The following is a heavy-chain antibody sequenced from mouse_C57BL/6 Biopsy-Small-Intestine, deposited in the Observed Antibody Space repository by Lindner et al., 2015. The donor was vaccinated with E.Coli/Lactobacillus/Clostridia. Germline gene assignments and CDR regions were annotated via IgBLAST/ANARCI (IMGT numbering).Heavy chain of an antibody. V-gene: IGHV1-42*01. D-gene: IGHD2-2*01. CDR2: INPSTGGT. CDR1: GYSFTGYY. J-gene: IGHJ4*01. CDR3: ARWGLVDY. Sequence: VQLQESGPELVKPGASVKISCKASGYSFTGYYMHWVKQSPEKSLEWIGEINPSTGGTTYNQKLKAKATLTVDKSSSTAYMQLKSLTAEDSAVYYCARWGLVDYWGQGTSVTVSS.